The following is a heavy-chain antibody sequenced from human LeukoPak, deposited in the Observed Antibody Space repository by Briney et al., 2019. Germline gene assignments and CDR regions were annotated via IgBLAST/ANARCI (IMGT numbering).Heavy chain of an antibody. D-gene: IGHD6-19*01. V-gene: IGHV4-4*07. CDR3: TRGHGWTDY. J-gene: IGHJ4*02. Sequence: PSETLSLTCTVSGGSISSYYWTWIRQPAGKGLEWIGRIEPSGTNDHNPSLKSRVTMSINMSKNQFSLELISVTAADTAVYYRTRGHGWTDYWGQGTLVTVSS. CDR1: GGSISSYY. CDR2: IEPSGTN.